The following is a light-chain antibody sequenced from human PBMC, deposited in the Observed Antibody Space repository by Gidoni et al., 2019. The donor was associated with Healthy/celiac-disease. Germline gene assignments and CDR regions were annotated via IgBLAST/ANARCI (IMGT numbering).Light chain of an antibody. CDR1: QSVSSN. V-gene: IGKV3-15*01. J-gene: IGKJ4*01. CDR2: GAS. Sequence: IVMTQSPATLSVSPGERDTLSCRASQSVSSNLAWYQQQPGQAPMLLISGASTRATGIPARFSGSGSGTEFTLTISSLQSEDVAVYYYQQYNNWTPSLTFGGGTKVEIK. CDR3: QQYNNWTPSLT.